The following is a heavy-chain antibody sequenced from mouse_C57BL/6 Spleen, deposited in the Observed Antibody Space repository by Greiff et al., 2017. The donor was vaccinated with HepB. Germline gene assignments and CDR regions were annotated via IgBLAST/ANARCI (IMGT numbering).Heavy chain of an antibody. CDR2: IDPNSGGT. J-gene: IGHJ2*01. CDR3: ERGGCGSLYYFDY. Sequence: QVQLQQPGAELVKPGASVKLSCKASGYTFTSYCMHWVKQRPGRGLEWIGRIDPNSGGTKYTAKFQSKATLTADTPSSTAYMQLSSLTSEDSAVTYCERGGCGSLYYFDYWGQGTTLTVSS. CDR1: GYTFTSYC. V-gene: IGHV1-62-3*01. D-gene: IGHD1-1*01.